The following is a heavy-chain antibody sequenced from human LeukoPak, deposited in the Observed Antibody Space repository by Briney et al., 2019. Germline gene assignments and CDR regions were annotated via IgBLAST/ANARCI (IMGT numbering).Heavy chain of an antibody. V-gene: IGHV3-21*01. CDR2: ISSSSSYI. J-gene: IGHJ4*02. Sequence: PGGSLRLSCAASGFTFSSYSMNWVRQAPGKGLEWVSSISSSSSYIYYADSVKGRFTISRDNAKNSLYLQMNSLRAEDTAVYYCARETTAPYRHFDYWGQGTLVTVSS. CDR3: ARETTAPYRHFDY. CDR1: GFTFSSYS. D-gene: IGHD4-17*01.